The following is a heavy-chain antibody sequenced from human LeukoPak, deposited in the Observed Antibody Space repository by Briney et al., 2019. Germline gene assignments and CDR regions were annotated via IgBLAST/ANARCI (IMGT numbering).Heavy chain of an antibody. CDR1: GFTFSDYY. CDR3: AREAYYFGLDV. CDR2: IGGSANTI. V-gene: IGHV3-11*01. J-gene: IGHJ6*02. Sequence: PGGSLRLSCAASGFTFSDYYMNWIRQAPGKGLERLSYIGGSANTIFYADSVKGRFTISRDNANNSLYLQMNSLRDDDTGVYFCAREAYYFGLDVWGQGTTVTVSS.